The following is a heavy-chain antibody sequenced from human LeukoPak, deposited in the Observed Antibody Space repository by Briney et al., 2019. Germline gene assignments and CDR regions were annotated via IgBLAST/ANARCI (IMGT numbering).Heavy chain of an antibody. D-gene: IGHD5-12*01. CDR3: ARGYSGYEIFDY. CDR1: GGSISSGSYY. Sequence: PSETLSLTCTVSGGSISSGSYYWSWIRQPAGKGLEWIGRIYTSGSTNYNPSLKSRVTISVDTSKNQFSLKLSSVTAADTAVYYCARGYSGYEIFDYWGQGTLVTVSS. CDR2: IYTSGST. V-gene: IGHV4-61*02. J-gene: IGHJ4*02.